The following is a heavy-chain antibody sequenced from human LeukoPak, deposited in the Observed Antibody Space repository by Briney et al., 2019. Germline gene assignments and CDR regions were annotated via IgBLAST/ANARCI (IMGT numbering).Heavy chain of an antibody. V-gene: IGHV3-30-3*01. J-gene: IGHJ6*02. Sequence: GSLRLSCAASGFTFSSYAMHWVRQAPGKGLEWVAVISYDGSNKYYADSVKGRFTISRDNSKNTLYLQMNSLRAEDTAVYYCARAKVVADDYYYYGMDVWGQGTTVTVSS. D-gene: IGHD5-12*01. CDR2: ISYDGSNK. CDR3: ARAKVVADDYYYYGMDV. CDR1: GFTFSSYA.